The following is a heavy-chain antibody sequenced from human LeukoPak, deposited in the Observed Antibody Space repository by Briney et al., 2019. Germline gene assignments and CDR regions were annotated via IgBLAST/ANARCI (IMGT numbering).Heavy chain of an antibody. CDR1: SGSISSYY. D-gene: IGHD2-2*01. V-gene: IGHV4-4*07. CDR2: IYTSGST. CDR3: ARDLQYQLVNNWFDP. J-gene: IGHJ5*02. Sequence: SETLSLTCTVCSGSISSYYWSWIRQPAGKGLEWIGRIYTSGSTNYNPSLKSRVTMSVDTSKNQFSLKLSSVTAADTAVYYCARDLQYQLVNNWFDPWGQGTLVTVSS.